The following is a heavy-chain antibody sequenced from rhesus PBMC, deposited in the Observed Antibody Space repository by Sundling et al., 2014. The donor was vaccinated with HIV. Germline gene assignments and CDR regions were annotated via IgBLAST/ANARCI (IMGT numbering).Heavy chain of an antibody. CDR2: VTSGDST. CDR3: ARGGEDVVVVVSALDY. D-gene: IGHD2-8*01. J-gene: IGHJ4*01. V-gene: IGHV3-103*01. CDR1: GFTFNNFA. Sequence: EVHLVESGGGLAKPGGSLRLSCTASGFTFNNFALHWVRQAPGKGLEWVSGVTSGDSTYYSDSVTGRFTISRDNSKNTLFLHMNSLRTEDTAVYYCARGGEDVVVVVSALDYWGQGVLVTVSS.